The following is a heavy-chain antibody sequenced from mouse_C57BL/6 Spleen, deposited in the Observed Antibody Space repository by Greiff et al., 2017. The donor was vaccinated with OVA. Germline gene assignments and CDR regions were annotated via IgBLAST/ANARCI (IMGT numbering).Heavy chain of an antibody. CDR3: ARSGVYFDY. CDR1: GYTFTDYY. D-gene: IGHD3-1*01. CDR2: INPYNGGT. J-gene: IGHJ2*01. Sequence: VQLQQSGPVLVKPGASVKMSCKASGYTFTDYYMNWVKQSHGRSLEWIGVINPYNGGTSYTQKFKGQATLTVDKSSSTAYMELNSLTSEDSAVYYCARSGVYFDYWGQGTTLTVSS. V-gene: IGHV1-19*01.